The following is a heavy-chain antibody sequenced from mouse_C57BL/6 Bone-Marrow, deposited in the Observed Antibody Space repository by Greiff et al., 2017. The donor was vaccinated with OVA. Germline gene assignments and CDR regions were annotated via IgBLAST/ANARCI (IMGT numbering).Heavy chain of an antibody. CDR2: IYPRSGNT. J-gene: IGHJ1*03. CDR1: GYTFTSYG. Sequence: QVQLQQSGAELARPGASVKLSCKASGYTFTSYGISWVKQRTGQGLEWIGEIYPRSGNTYYNEKFKGKATLTADKSSSTAYMELRSLTSEDSAVYFCARGFNYGSSEDYWYFDVWGTGTTVTVSS. D-gene: IGHD1-1*01. CDR3: ARGFNYGSSEDYWYFDV. V-gene: IGHV1-81*01.